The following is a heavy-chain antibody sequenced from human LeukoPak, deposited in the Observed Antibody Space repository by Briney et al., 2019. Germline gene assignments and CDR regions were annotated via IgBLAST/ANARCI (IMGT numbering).Heavy chain of an antibody. CDR2: IYHSGST. Sequence: SETLSLTCTVSGYSLSSGYYWGWIRQPPGKGLEWIGSIYHSGSTYYNPSLKSRVTISVDTSKNQFSLKLSSVTAADTAVYYCTREKEERELRTLSFDYYYMDIWGKGTTVTISS. V-gene: IGHV4-38-2*02. CDR3: TREKEERELRTLSFDYYYMDI. J-gene: IGHJ6*03. D-gene: IGHD1-7*01. CDR1: GYSLSSGYY.